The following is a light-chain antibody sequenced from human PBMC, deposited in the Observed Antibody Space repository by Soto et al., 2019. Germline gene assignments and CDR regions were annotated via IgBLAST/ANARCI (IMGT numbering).Light chain of an antibody. CDR2: AAS. Sequence: DIQMTQSPSSVSASVGDRVTISCQASQGISRSLAWYQQKPGKAPKLLIYAASSLQSAVPSRFSGSGFGTDFTLTISSLQPEDSAIYYCQQADTFPITFGQGTRLEIK. CDR3: QQADTFPIT. CDR1: QGISRS. V-gene: IGKV1D-12*01. J-gene: IGKJ5*01.